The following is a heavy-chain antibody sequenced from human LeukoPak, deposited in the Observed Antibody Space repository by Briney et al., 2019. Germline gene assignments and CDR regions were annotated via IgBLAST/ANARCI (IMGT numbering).Heavy chain of an antibody. J-gene: IGHJ6*02. CDR3: AKDYTTSYYYGMDV. CDR2: INHSGST. CDR1: GGSFSGYY. V-gene: IGHV4-34*01. D-gene: IGHD3-3*01. Sequence: SETLSLTCAVYGGSFSGYYWSWIRQPPGKGLEWIGEINHSGSTNYNPSLKSRVTISVDTSKNQFSLKLSSVTAADTAVYYCAKDYTTSYYYGMDVWGQGTTVTVSS.